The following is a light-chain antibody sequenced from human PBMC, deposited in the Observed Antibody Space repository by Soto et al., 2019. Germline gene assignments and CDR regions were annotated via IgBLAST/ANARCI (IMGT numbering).Light chain of an antibody. Sequence: QSVLTQPASVSGSPGQSITISCTGTSSDVGGYHYVSWYQQHPGKAPKLMIYDVSDRPSGVSNRFSGSKSGNTASLTISGLQAEDEADYYCCSYAGSSTWVFGGGTKLTVL. CDR3: CSYAGSSTWV. V-gene: IGLV2-23*02. CDR2: DVS. J-gene: IGLJ3*02. CDR1: SSDVGGYHY.